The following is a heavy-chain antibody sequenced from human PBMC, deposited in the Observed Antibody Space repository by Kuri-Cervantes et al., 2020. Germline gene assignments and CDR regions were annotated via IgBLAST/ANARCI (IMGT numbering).Heavy chain of an antibody. D-gene: IGHD3-16*01. CDR1: GFTFSSYS. V-gene: IGHV3-21*01. CDR3: ASLYPEFDY. Sequence: GESLKISFAASGFTFSSYSMNWVRQAPGKGLEWVSSISSSSSYIYYADSVKGRFTISRDNAKNSLYLQMNSLRAEDTAVYYCASLYPEFDYWGQGTLVTVSS. J-gene: IGHJ4*02. CDR2: ISSSSSYI.